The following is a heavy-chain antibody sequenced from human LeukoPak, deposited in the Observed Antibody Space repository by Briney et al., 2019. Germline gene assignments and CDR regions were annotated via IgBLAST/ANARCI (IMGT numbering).Heavy chain of an antibody. J-gene: IGHJ4*02. Sequence: ASVKVSCKASGGTFSSYAISWVRQAPGQGLEWMGWISAYNGNTNYAQKLQGRVTMTTDTSTSTAYMELRSLRSDDTAVYYCARDSGSYGVDYWDQGTLVTVSS. D-gene: IGHD1-26*01. CDR1: GGTFSSYA. CDR2: ISAYNGNT. V-gene: IGHV1-18*01. CDR3: ARDSGSYGVDY.